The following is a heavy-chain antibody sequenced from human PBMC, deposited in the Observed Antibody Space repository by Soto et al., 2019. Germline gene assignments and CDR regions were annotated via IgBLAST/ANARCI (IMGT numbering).Heavy chain of an antibody. Sequence: LRLSCEASGFNFSSYGIHWVRQAPGKGLEWVAIIWNDGSNEYYADSVKGRFTISRDNSKNTVYLQVSKRRAEDTAVYFCARDQTDSGGYSDSWGQGTLVTVSS. CDR3: ARDQTDSGGYSDS. CDR2: IWNDGSNE. J-gene: IGHJ4*02. CDR1: GFNFSSYG. V-gene: IGHV3-33*01. D-gene: IGHD3-22*01.